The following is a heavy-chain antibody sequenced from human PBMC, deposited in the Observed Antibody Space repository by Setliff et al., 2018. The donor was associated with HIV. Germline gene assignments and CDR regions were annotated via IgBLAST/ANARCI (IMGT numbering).Heavy chain of an antibody. D-gene: IGHD6-19*01. CDR1: GDANPSDA. Sequence: ASVKVSCKASGDANPSDAISWVRQAPGQGLEWMGWISGYNGNTKYVQKFQGRVTMTTDTSTSTVYMGLRSLRSDDTAVYYCARVPYRSAWFSGGHDAFDVWGQGTMVTVSS. CDR3: ARVPYRSAWFSGGHDAFDV. CDR2: ISGYNGNT. V-gene: IGHV1-18*01. J-gene: IGHJ3*01.